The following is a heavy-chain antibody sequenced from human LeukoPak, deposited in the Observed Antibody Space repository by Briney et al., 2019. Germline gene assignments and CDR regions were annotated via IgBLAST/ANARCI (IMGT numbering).Heavy chain of an antibody. CDR2: IWYDGSNK. CDR3: ARTASGWYATLSDY. J-gene: IGHJ4*02. D-gene: IGHD6-19*01. CDR1: GFTFSSYG. Sequence: PGGSLRLSCAASGFTFSSYGMHWVRQAPGKGLEWVAVIWYDGSNKYYADSVKGRFTISRDNSKNTLYLQMNSLRAEDTAVYYCARTASGWYATLSDYWGQGTLVTVSS. V-gene: IGHV3-33*01.